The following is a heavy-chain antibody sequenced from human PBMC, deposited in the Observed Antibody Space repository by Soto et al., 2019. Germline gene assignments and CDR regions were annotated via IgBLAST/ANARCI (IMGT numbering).Heavy chain of an antibody. Sequence: QVQLVESGGGVVQPGRSLRLSCAASGFTFSNYAMHWVRQAPGKGLECVAVISYNGGNRFYRDYVKGRFTISRDNSKNTVHLQRGSLRYEDAAVYYCARGDREDTAVVIGVRPGEYGVDVWGQGTTVTVSS. CDR2: ISYNGGNR. CDR3: ARGDREDTAVVIGVRPGEYGVDV. J-gene: IGHJ6*02. V-gene: IGHV3-30*04. D-gene: IGHD3-22*01. CDR1: GFTFSNYA.